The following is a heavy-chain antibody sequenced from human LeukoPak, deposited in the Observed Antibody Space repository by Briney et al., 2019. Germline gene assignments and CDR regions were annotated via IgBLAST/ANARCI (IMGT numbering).Heavy chain of an antibody. V-gene: IGHV1-2*02. Sequence: ASMKVSCKASGYTFTGYYMHWVRQAPGQGLEWMGWINPNSGGTNYAQKFQGRVTMTRDTSISTAYMELSRLRSDDTAVYYCARGEYYYDSSGYYYFDYWGQGTLVTVSS. CDR3: ARGEYYYDSSGYYYFDY. D-gene: IGHD3-22*01. CDR2: INPNSGGT. CDR1: GYTFTGYY. J-gene: IGHJ4*02.